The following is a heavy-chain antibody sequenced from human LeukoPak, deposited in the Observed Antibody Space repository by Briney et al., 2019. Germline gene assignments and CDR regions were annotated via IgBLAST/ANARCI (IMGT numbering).Heavy chain of an antibody. J-gene: IGHJ6*02. CDR3: ARDPGRTRLLRYGMDV. CDR2: ISYDGSNK. D-gene: IGHD1-14*01. V-gene: IGHV3-30-3*01. CDR1: GFIFRSYA. Sequence: PGGPLRLLCAASGFIFRSYAFHCPRQAPGKALEGVAAISYDGSNKYYEDSVKGRFTISRDNSKNTPYLQMNSLRAEETAVDYCARDPGRTRLLRYGMDVWGLGTTVTVSS.